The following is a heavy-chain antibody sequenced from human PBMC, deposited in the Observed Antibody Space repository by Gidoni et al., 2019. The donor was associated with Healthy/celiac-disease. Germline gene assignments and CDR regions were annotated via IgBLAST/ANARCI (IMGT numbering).Heavy chain of an antibody. CDR2: IYYSGST. CDR3: ARADSGGYYFDY. D-gene: IGHD6-25*01. V-gene: IGHV4-39*07. Sequence: QLQLQESGPGLVKPSETLSLTCTVSVGSISSSSYYWGWIRQPPGKGLEWIGSIYYSGSTYYNPSLKSRVTISVDTSKNQFSLKLSSVTAADTAVYYCARADSGGYYFDYWGQGTLVTVSS. J-gene: IGHJ4*02. CDR1: VGSISSSSYY.